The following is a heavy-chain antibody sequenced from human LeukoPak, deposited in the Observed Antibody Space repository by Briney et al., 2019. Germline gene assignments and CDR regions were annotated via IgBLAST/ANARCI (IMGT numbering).Heavy chain of an antibody. D-gene: IGHD6-19*01. Sequence: SVKVSCKASAGTFSSYAISWVRQAPGQGLEWMGGIIPIFGTANYAQKFQGRVTINTDESTSTAYMQLSSLRSEDTAVYYCARGRKQWLVAYYFDYWGQGTLVTVSS. J-gene: IGHJ4*02. CDR2: IIPIFGTA. CDR1: AGTFSSYA. CDR3: ARGRKQWLVAYYFDY. V-gene: IGHV1-69*05.